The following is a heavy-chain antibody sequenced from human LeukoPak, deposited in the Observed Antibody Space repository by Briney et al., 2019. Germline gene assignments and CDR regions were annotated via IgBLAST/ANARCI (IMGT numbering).Heavy chain of an antibody. V-gene: IGHV4-4*07. CDR1: GGSISSYY. CDR3: ARDAGHCSSTSCYPY. J-gene: IGHJ4*02. CDR2: IYTSGST. Sequence: PSETLSLTCTVSGGSISSYYWSWIRQPAGKGLEWVGRIYTSGSTNYNPSLKSRVTMSVDTSKNQFSLKLSSVTAADTAVYYCARDAGHCSSTSCYPYWGQGTLVTVSS. D-gene: IGHD2-2*01.